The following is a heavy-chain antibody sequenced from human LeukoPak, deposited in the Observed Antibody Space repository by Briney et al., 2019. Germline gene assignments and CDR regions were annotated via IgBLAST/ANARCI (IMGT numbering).Heavy chain of an antibody. CDR1: GFTFSSYA. CDR2: ITSSGAST. CDR3: AKGGATILSAFDI. J-gene: IGHJ3*02. D-gene: IGHD1-26*01. Sequence: GRSLRLSCGASGFTFSSYAMSWVRQAPGKGLEWVSVITSSGASTYYADSVKGRFTISRDNSKNTLYLQMNSLRAEDTAVYYCAKGGATILSAFDIWGQGTMVTVSS. V-gene: IGHV3-23*01.